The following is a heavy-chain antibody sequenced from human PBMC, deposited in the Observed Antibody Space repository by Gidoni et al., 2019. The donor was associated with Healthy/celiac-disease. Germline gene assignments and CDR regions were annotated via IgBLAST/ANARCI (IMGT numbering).Heavy chain of an antibody. CDR3: ARAVRGSSWSYYYYGMDV. J-gene: IGHJ6*02. D-gene: IGHD6-13*01. CDR2: IYYSGST. CDR1: GGSFSRGSYY. V-gene: IGHV4-61*01. Sequence: QVQLQESGPGLVKPSETLSLTCTVSGGSFSRGSYYWSWIRQPPGKGLEWIGYIYYSGSTNYNPSLKSRVTISVDTSKNQFSLKLSSVTAADTAVYYCARAVRGSSWSYYYYGMDVWGQGTTVTVSS.